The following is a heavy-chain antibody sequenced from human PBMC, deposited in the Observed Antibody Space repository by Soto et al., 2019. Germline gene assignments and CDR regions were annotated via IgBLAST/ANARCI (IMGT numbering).Heavy chain of an antibody. D-gene: IGHD4-17*01. V-gene: IGHV1-58*01. J-gene: IGHJ6*02. CDR1: GFTFTSSA. Sequence: SVKVSCKASGFTFTSSAVQRVRQARGQRLEWIGWIVVGSGNTNYAQKFQERVTITRDMSTSTAYMELSSLRSEDTAVYYCAASTVTTYYYYYGMDVWGQGTTVTVSS. CDR2: IVVGSGNT. CDR3: AASTVTTYYYYYGMDV.